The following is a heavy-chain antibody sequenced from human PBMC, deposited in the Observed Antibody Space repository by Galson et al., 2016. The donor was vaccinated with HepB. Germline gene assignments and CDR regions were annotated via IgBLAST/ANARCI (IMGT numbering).Heavy chain of an antibody. V-gene: IGHV1-18*04. CDR1: GYMFISYG. D-gene: IGHD1-26*01. J-gene: IGHJ3*01. CDR3: AIINEWEPPDAFDL. CDR2: ISAYNGNT. Sequence: SVKVSCKASGYMFISYGISWVRQAPGQGLEWMGWISAYNGNTKYAPNLQGRVTMTKDTSTSTAYMELRGLRSDDAAMHYCAIINEWEPPDAFDLWGQGTMVTVSS.